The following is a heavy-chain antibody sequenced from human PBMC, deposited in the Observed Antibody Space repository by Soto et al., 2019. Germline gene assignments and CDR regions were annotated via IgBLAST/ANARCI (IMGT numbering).Heavy chain of an antibody. J-gene: IGHJ4*02. CDR2: MNPNSGDT. D-gene: IGHD2-15*01. Sequence: QVQLVQSGAEVRKPGASVKVSCKPSGYTFGSDDFNWVRQATGQGLEWMGWMNPNSGDTEFAQKFQGRVTMTRDTSISTAYMELSSLSFDDTAVYYCARGDCSGGRCYFPLDYWGQGTLVTVSS. V-gene: IGHV1-8*01. CDR1: GYTFGSDD. CDR3: ARGDCSGGRCYFPLDY.